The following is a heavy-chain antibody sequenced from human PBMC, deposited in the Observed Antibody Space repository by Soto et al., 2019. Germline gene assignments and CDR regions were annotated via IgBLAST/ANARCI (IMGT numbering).Heavy chain of an antibody. CDR3: ASGTHYDFWSGYYTLGDYYYYYGMDV. D-gene: IGHD3-3*01. CDR1: GGSISSSSYY. Sequence: QLQLQESGPGLVKPSETLSLTCTVSGGSISSSSYYWGWIRQPPGKGLEWIGSIYYSGSTYYNPSLKSRVTISVDTSKNQFSLKLSSVTAADTAVYYCASGTHYDFWSGYYTLGDYYYYYGMDVWGQGTTVTVSS. CDR2: IYYSGST. V-gene: IGHV4-39*01. J-gene: IGHJ6*02.